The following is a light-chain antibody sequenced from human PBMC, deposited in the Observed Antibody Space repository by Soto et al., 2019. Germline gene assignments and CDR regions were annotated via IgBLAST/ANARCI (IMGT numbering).Light chain of an antibody. CDR3: SSYGGSSSALSV. CDR2: DVS. CDR1: SSDVGGSKY. V-gene: IGLV2-14*03. J-gene: IGLJ1*01. Sequence: QSALTQPASVSGSPGQSITISCTGTSSDVGGSKYVSWYQQHPGQAPKLMIYDVSNRPSGISDRFSGSKSGYTASLTISGLQTGDEADYYCSSYGGSSSALSVFGTGTKLTVL.